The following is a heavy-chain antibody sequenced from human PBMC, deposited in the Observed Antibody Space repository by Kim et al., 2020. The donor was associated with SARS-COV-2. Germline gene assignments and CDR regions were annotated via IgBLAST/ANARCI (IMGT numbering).Heavy chain of an antibody. CDR3: ARDSRTVDSSTAFDI. D-gene: IGHD6-13*01. J-gene: IGHJ3*02. Sequence: GGSLRLSCAASGFTFSSYSMNWVRQAPGKGLEWVSYISSSSSTIYYADSVKGRFTISRDNAKNSLYLQMNSLRAEDTAVYYCARDSRTVDSSTAFDIWGQGTMVTVSS. CDR1: GFTFSSYS. CDR2: ISSSSSTI. V-gene: IGHV3-48*04.